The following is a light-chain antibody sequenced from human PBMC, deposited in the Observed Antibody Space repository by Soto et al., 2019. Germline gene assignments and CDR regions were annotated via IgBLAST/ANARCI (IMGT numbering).Light chain of an antibody. CDR2: DAS. CDR1: QSVPRN. J-gene: IGKJ5*01. CDR3: QQNKNWPIT. V-gene: IGKV3D-15*01. Sequence: EIVLTQSPASLSLSPGDRATLSCRASQSVPRNLAWYQQRPGQAPRLLIYDASSRATGIPARFRGSGSGTEFTLTISSLQSEDFEVYYCQQNKNWPITFGQGTRLEIK.